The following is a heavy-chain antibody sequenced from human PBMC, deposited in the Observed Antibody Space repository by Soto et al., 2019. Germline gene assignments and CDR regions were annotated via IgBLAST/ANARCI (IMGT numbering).Heavy chain of an antibody. CDR2: INAGNGNT. Sequence: QVQLVQSGAEEKRPGASVTLSCKASGFTFTKNAIHWVRQAPGQRPEWMGWINAGNGNTKYLQKFQGRVTIIRDTSATPVNMELTSLRSEDTAVYYCARSAVSPFGGLIGPFDYWGQGTLVTVSS. CDR3: ARSAVSPFGGLIGPFDY. V-gene: IGHV1-3*05. CDR1: GFTFTKNA. D-gene: IGHD3-16*02. J-gene: IGHJ4*02.